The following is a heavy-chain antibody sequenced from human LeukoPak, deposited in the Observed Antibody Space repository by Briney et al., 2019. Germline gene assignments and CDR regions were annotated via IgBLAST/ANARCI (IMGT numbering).Heavy chain of an antibody. J-gene: IGHJ4*02. CDR3: ARGLGWFLD. V-gene: IGHV4-59*01. CDR1: DGSISINY. Sequence: SETLSLTCTVSDGSISINYWTWIRQPPGKGLEWIGNIYFRGSTNYNPSLKSRVTISGDTSKNQVSLQPTSVTAADTAVYYCARGLGWFLDWGQGTLVTASS. D-gene: IGHD6-19*01. CDR2: IYFRGST.